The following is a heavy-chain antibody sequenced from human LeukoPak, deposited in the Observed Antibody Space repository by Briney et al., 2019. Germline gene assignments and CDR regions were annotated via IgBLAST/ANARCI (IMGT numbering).Heavy chain of an antibody. D-gene: IGHD6-19*01. J-gene: IGHJ4*02. CDR1: GFTFSSYG. Sequence: GGSLRLSCAASGFTFSSYGMHWVRQAPGKGLEWVAVISYDGRNKYYVDSVKGRFTISRDNSKNTLYLQMNSLRAEDTAVYYCAKDGRPGFSSGWADLDYWGQGTLVTVSS. V-gene: IGHV3-30*18. CDR3: AKDGRPGFSSGWADLDY. CDR2: ISYDGRNK.